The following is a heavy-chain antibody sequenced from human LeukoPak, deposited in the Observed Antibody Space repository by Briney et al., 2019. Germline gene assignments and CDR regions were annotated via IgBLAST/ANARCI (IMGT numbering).Heavy chain of an antibody. CDR1: GFSLNTNGMR. Sequence: SGPALVKPTQTLTLTCTFSGFSLNTNGMRVSWIRPSPGKALEYFARIDWDDNTFYSASLRSRLTISKDTSKNQVILTMTNMDPVGTATYYCARSSHSGVWYDLDYWGQGILVTVSS. CDR3: ARSSHSGVWYDLDY. CDR2: IDWDDNT. D-gene: IGHD6-19*01. J-gene: IGHJ4*02. V-gene: IGHV2-70*04.